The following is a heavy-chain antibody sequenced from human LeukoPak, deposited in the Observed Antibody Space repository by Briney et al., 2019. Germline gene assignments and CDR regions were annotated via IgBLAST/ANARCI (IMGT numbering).Heavy chain of an antibody. J-gene: IGHJ4*02. Sequence: GGSLRLSCAASGFTFSSYSMNWVRQAPGKGLEWVSYISSSSSTIYYADSVKGRFTISRDNAKNSLYLQMNSLRAEDTAVYYCARDGRNYYDRSGYYSALAYWGQGTLVTVSS. D-gene: IGHD3-22*01. CDR2: ISSSSSTI. V-gene: IGHV3-48*01. CDR1: GFTFSSYS. CDR3: ARDGRNYYDRSGYYSALAY.